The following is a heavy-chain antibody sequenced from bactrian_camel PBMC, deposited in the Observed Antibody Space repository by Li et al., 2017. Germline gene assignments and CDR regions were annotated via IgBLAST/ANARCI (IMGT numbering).Heavy chain of an antibody. J-gene: IGHJ4*01. Sequence: HVQLVESGGGLVQPGGSLRLSCGYTYRTRCMAWFRQAPGKEREGVAAINSSGGRTSYADSVKGRFTISQDNAKNTLYLLMNSLTPEDTAMYYCAANFGPYCSGPYLARRANFLGQGTQVTVS. V-gene: IGHV3S1*01. CDR2: INSSGGRT. D-gene: IGHD2*01. CDR1: YTYRTRC.